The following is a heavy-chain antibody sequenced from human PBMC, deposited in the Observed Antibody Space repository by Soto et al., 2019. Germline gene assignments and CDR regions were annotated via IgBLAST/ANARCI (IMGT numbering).Heavy chain of an antibody. CDR1: GGSISSGDYF. Sequence: SLTCTVSGGSISSGDYFWSWIRQYQGKGLEWIGYIYYSGSTYYNPSLKTRVTISLDTSKSQFSLKLSSMTAADTAVYYCARGRALYSNYDYWGQGTLVTVSS. CDR2: IYYSGST. J-gene: IGHJ4*02. D-gene: IGHD4-4*01. CDR3: ARGRALYSNYDY. V-gene: IGHV4-31*03.